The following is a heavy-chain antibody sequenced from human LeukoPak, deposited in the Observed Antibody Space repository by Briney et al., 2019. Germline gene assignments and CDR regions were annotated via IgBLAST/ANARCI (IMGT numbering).Heavy chain of an antibody. V-gene: IGHV3-23*01. Sequence: GSLRLSCAASGFTFSSYAMSWVRQAPGKGLEWVSAISGSGGSTYYADSVKGRFTISRDNSKNTLYLQMNSLRAEDTAVYYCAKGNGDGYNLVYYFDYWGQGTLVTVSS. J-gene: IGHJ4*02. CDR3: AKGNGDGYNLVYYFDY. CDR2: ISGSGGST. CDR1: GFTFSSYA. D-gene: IGHD5-24*01.